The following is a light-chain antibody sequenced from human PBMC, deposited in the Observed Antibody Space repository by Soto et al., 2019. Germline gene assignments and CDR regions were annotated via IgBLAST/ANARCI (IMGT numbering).Light chain of an antibody. J-gene: IGLJ2*01. Sequence: QSALTQPASVSGSPGQSVTISCTGTNSDVESYNLVSWYQHHPGKAPKLIIYEGTKRPSGVSNRFSGSKSGTTASLTISGLQAEDEADYYCCSYTGSRTFVGFGGGTKLTVL. CDR3: CSYTGSRTFVG. CDR2: EGT. V-gene: IGLV2-23*01. CDR1: NSDVESYNL.